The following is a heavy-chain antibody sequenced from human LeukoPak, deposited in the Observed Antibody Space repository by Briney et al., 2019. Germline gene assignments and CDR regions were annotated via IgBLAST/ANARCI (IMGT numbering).Heavy chain of an antibody. J-gene: IGHJ3*01. D-gene: IGHD5-18*01. CDR1: GFTFSTYS. CDR2: ISSSSSTI. V-gene: IGHV3-48*04. CDR3: ARGIDTAMAGV. Sequence: GGSLRLSCAASGFTFSTYSMTWVCQAPGKGLEWVSYISSSSSTIYYADSVKGRFTISRDNAKNSLYLQMNSLRAEDTAVYYCARGIDTAMAGVWGQGTMVTVSS.